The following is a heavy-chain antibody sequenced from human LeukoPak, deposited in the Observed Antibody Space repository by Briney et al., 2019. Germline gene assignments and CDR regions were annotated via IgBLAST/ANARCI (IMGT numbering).Heavy chain of an antibody. CDR3: AGQTGGDYNWFDP. D-gene: IGHD1-1*01. CDR1: GGTFSSNA. J-gene: IGHJ5*02. V-gene: IGHV1-69*13. CDR2: IIPIFGTA. Sequence: SVKVSCKASGGTFSSNAISWVRQAPGQGLEWMGGIIPIFGTANYAQKFQGRVTITADESTSTAYMELSSLRSEDTAVYYCAGQTGGDYNWFDPWGQGTLVTVSS.